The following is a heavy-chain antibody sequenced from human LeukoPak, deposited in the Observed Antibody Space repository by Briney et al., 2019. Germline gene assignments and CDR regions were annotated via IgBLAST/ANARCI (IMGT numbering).Heavy chain of an antibody. CDR3: ARAILAAAGTVLDY. CDR2: IYYSGST. J-gene: IGHJ4*02. CDR1: GGSISSSSYY. D-gene: IGHD6-13*01. Sequence: SETLSLTCTVSGGSISSSSYYWGWIRQPPGKGLEWIGSIYYSGSTYNPSLKSRVTISIDTSKNQFSLKLSSVTAADTAVYYCARAILAAAGTVLDYWGQGTLVTVSS. V-gene: IGHV4-39*01.